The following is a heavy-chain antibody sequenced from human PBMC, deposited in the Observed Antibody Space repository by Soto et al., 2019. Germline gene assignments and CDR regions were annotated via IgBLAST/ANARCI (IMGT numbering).Heavy chain of an antibody. D-gene: IGHD2-21*01. V-gene: IGHV3-33*01. CDR3: ARLSGDHVAFFSYGMDA. CDR2: IWYDGSNK. CDR1: GFIFSSYG. J-gene: IGHJ6*02. Sequence: GGSLRLSCAASGFIFSSYGMHWVRQAPGKGLEWVAVIWYDGSNKYYADSVKGRFTISRDNSKNTLYLQMNSLRAEDTAVYYWARLSGDHVAFFSYGMDAWGQGTTVTVSS.